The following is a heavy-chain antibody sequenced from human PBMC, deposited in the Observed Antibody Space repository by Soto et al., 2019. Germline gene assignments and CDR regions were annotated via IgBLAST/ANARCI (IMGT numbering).Heavy chain of an antibody. D-gene: IGHD5-18*01. J-gene: IGHJ6*02. V-gene: IGHV1-69*12. CDR3: ATQGLPNYSFYGMDV. CDR2: IIPIFGTA. CDR1: GGTFSSYA. Sequence: QVQLVQSGAEVKKPGSSVKVSCKASGGTFSSYAISWVRQAPGQGLEWMGGIIPIFGTADYAQKFQGRATITADESTSTASMERSSLSSEDTAVYYCATQGLPNYSFYGMDVWGQGTTVTVSS.